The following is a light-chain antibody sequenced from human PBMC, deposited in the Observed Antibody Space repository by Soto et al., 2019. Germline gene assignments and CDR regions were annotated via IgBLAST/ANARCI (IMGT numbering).Light chain of an antibody. CDR1: QSLRHSNGYNY. CDR3: MQALQTPRT. V-gene: IGKV2-28*01. Sequence: DIVMTQSPLSLPVTPGEPASISCRSSQSLRHSNGYNYLDWYMQRPGQSPQLLMFLGSNRASGVPDRLSGSGSGRDFTLKISRVEAEDVGVYYCMQALQTPRTFGQGTKVEIK. J-gene: IGKJ1*01. CDR2: LGS.